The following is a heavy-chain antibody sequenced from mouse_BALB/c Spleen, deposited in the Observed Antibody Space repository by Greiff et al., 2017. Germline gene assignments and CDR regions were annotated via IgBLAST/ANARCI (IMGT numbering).Heavy chain of an antibody. V-gene: IGHV3-2*02. CDR2: ISYSGST. D-gene: IGHD1-1*02. CDR3: AKAYYGPYYAMDY. Sequence: EVKLEESGPGLVKPSQSLSLTCTVTGYSITSDYAWNWIRQFPGNKLEWMGYISYSGSTSYNPSLKSRISITRDTSKNQFFLQLNSVTTEDTATYYCAKAYYGPYYAMDYWGQGTSVTVSS. J-gene: IGHJ4*01. CDR1: GYSITSDYA.